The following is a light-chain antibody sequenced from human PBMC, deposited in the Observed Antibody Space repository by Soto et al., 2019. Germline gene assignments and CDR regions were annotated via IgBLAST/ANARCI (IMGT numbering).Light chain of an antibody. CDR1: QSLSGTY. CDR2: GAS. Sequence: EFVLTQSPGTLSLSPGERATLSCRASQSLSGTYLAWYQQKPGQAPRLLIYGASSRATGLPDRFSGSGSGPDFTLTIGRLEPEDFAVYYCQQYGSSLPFGQGTKVEV. J-gene: IGKJ1*01. CDR3: QQYGSSLP. V-gene: IGKV3-20*01.